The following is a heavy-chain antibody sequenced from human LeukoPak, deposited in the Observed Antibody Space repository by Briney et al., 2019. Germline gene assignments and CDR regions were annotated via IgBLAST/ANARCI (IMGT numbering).Heavy chain of an antibody. CDR3: ARDQTGIAVAGRTDAFDI. V-gene: IGHV3-23*01. CDR1: EFTFDNYA. CDR2: ISGSGYYS. Sequence: GGSLRLSCAASEFTFDNYAMSWVRQAPGKGLEWVSVISGSGYYSYYADSVKGRFTVSRDNAKNSLYLQMNSLRAEDTAVYYCARDQTGIAVAGRTDAFDIWGQGTMVTVSS. D-gene: IGHD6-19*01. J-gene: IGHJ3*02.